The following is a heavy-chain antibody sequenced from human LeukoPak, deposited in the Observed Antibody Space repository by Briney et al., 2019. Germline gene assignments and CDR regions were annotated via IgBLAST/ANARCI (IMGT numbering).Heavy chain of an antibody. CDR2: INHSGST. Sequence: AETLSLTCAVYGGSFSGYYCSWIRQPPGKGLEWIGEINHSGSTNYNPSLKSRVTISVDTSKNQFSLKLSSVTAADTAVYYCARRKYDFWSGHRAFDIWGQGTMVTVSS. V-gene: IGHV4-34*01. J-gene: IGHJ3*02. CDR3: ARRKYDFWSGHRAFDI. CDR1: GGSFSGYY. D-gene: IGHD3-3*01.